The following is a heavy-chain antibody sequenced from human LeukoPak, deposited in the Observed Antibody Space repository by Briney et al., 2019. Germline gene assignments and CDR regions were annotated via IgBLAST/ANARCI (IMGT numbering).Heavy chain of an antibody. J-gene: IGHJ3*02. CDR3: AKGRYYYDSFDAFDI. Sequence: PGGSLRLSCAASGFTFSSYGMHWVRQAPGKGLEWVAVISYDGSNKYYADSVKGRFTISRDNSKNTLYLQMNSLRAEDTAVYYCAKGRYYYDSFDAFDIWGQGTMVTVSS. D-gene: IGHD3-22*01. CDR2: ISYDGSNK. V-gene: IGHV3-30*18. CDR1: GFTFSSYG.